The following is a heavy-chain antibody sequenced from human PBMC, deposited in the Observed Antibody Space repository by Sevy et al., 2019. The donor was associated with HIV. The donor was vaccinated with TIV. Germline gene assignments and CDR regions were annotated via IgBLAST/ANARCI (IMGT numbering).Heavy chain of an antibody. D-gene: IGHD6-13*01. CDR2: ISYDGSNK. CDR1: GFTFSSYA. CDR3: ARGPSSSTRRAYYMDV. V-gene: IGHV3-30-3*01. J-gene: IGHJ6*03. Sequence: GGSLRLSCAASGFTFSSYAMHWVRQAPGKGLEWVAVISYDGSNKYYADSVKGRFTISRDNSKNTLYLQMNSLRAEDTAAYYCARGPSSSTRRAYYMDVWGKGTTVTVSS.